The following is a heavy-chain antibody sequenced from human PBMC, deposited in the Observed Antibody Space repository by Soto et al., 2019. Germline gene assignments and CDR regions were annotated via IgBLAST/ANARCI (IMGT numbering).Heavy chain of an antibody. J-gene: IGHJ4*02. CDR3: ARDDAPYDSSGNFDY. Sequence: GGSLRLSCAASGFTFSSYAMHWVRQAPGKGLEWVAVISYDGSNKYYADSVKGRFTISRDNSKNTLYLQMNSLRAEDTAVYYCARDDAPYDSSGNFDYWGQGTLVTVSS. D-gene: IGHD3-22*01. CDR1: GFTFSSYA. CDR2: ISYDGSNK. V-gene: IGHV3-30-3*01.